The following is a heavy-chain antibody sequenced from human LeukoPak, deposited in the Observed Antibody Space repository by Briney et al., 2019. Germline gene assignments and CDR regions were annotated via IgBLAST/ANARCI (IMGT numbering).Heavy chain of an antibody. V-gene: IGHV1-18*01. CDR1: GYTFTSYG. CDR2: ISAYNGNT. J-gene: IGHJ4*02. Sequence: GASVKVSCEASGYTFTSYGISWVRQAPGQGLEWMGWISAYNGNTNYAQKLQGRVTMTTDTSTSTAYMELRSLRSDDTAVYYCARSLRFLEWLLSDFDYWGQGTLVTVSS. D-gene: IGHD3-3*01. CDR3: ARSLRFLEWLLSDFDY.